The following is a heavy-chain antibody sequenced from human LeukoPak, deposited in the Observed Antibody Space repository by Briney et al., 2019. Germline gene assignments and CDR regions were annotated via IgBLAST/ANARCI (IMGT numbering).Heavy chain of an antibody. Sequence: ASVKVSCKASGYTFTSYGISWVRQAPGQGLEWMGWISAYNGNTNYAQKLQGRVTMTTDTSTSTAYMELRSLRSDDTAVYYCARDQYQLLSANWFDPWGQGTLVTVSS. J-gene: IGHJ5*02. CDR1: GYTFTSYG. D-gene: IGHD2-2*01. V-gene: IGHV1-18*01. CDR2: ISAYNGNT. CDR3: ARDQYQLLSANWFDP.